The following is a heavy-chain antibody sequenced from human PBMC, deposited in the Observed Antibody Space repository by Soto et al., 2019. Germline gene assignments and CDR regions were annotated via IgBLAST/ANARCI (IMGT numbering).Heavy chain of an antibody. Sequence: QVRLVQSGAEMKKPGASVKVSCRTSGYTFTGYHIHGVRQAPGQGLEWMGWINPHSGGTNYAQEFRGRVTMTRDTSISTAYMEVNSLRSDDTAVYYCARGCSGGTCFLFDIWGQGTLVTVTS. V-gene: IGHV1-2*02. CDR1: GYTFTGYH. CDR2: INPHSGGT. J-gene: IGHJ5*02. D-gene: IGHD2-15*01. CDR3: ARGCSGGTCFLFDI.